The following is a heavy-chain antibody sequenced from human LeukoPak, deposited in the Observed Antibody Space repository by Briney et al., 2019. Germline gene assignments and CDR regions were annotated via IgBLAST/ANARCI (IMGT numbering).Heavy chain of an antibody. J-gene: IGHJ6*02. D-gene: IGHD5-24*01. CDR2: IYSGGST. CDR1: GFTVSSNY. Sequence: PGGSLRLSCAASGFTVSSNYMSWVRQAPGKGLEWISDIYSGGSTYYTDSVKGRFTISRDNSKNTLYLQMNSLRAEDTAVDYGARACWGLQRHRAYYYYGMDVWGQGTTVTVSS. V-gene: IGHV3-66*01. CDR3: ARACWGLQRHRAYYYYGMDV.